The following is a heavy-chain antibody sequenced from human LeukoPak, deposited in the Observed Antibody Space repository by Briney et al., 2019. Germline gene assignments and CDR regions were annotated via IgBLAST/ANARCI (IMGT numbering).Heavy chain of an antibody. CDR1: GYTFTDHY. V-gene: IGHV1-2*02. CDR2: INPNNGDT. CDR3: ARDTLKQYLQQLGSLDP. J-gene: IGHJ5*02. Sequence: ASVKVSCKASGYTFTDHYIHWVRQAPGQGLEWVGWINPNNGDTNYARKFQARVTMTRETSMTTAYVEITGLESDDTAVYYCARDTLKQYLQQLGSLDPWGQGTLVTVSS. D-gene: IGHD1-1*01.